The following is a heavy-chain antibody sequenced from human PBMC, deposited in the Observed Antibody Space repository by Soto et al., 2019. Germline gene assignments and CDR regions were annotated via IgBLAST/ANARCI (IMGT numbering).Heavy chain of an antibody. J-gene: IGHJ4*02. V-gene: IGHV3-11*06. CDR1: GFTFSDHY. Sequence: PGGSLRLSCAASGFTFSDHYMSWIRQAPGKGLEWVSYISSSSTYTDYADSVKGRFSISRDNAKNSLYLQMNSLRTEDTAMYYCARGIRRLYPPPLDDWGQGSLVTVAS. CDR3: ARGIRRLYPPPLDD. D-gene: IGHD3-10*01. CDR2: ISSSSTYT.